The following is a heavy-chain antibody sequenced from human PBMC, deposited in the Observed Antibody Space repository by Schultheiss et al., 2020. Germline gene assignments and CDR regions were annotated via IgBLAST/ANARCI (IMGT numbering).Heavy chain of an antibody. CDR2: ISWNSGSI. D-gene: IGHD1-26*01. CDR1: GFTFDDYA. J-gene: IGHJ4*02. V-gene: IGHV3-9*01. CDR3: AKGVGATFAFVLDY. Sequence: GGSLRLPCAASGFTFDDYAMHWVRQAPGKGLEWVSGISWNSGSIGYADSVKGRFTISRDNAKNSLYLQMNSLRAEDTALYYCAKGVGATFAFVLDYWGQGTLVTVSS.